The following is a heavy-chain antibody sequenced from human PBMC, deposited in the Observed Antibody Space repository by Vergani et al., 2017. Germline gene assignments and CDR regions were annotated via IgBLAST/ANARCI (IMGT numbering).Heavy chain of an antibody. Sequence: LEESGGGSVKPGGSLRLSCAASGFKFSDHYMSWIRQAPGKGLEWVSHISPGASTVSYTDSVTGRFTVSRDNDNNSLTLDMTTLRVEDTAVYYCAKNPCISTTRHYYAMDVWCQGTTVTVSS. J-gene: IGHJ6*02. CDR1: GFKFSDHY. V-gene: IGHV3-11*04. CDR2: ISPGASTV. CDR3: AKNPCISTTRHYYAMDV. D-gene: IGHD1-1*01.